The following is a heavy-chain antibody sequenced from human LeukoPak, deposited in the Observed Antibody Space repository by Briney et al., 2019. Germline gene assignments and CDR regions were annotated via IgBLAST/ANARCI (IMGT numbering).Heavy chain of an antibody. J-gene: IGHJ6*02. Sequence: GGSLRLSCAVSGFTFSSYAMHWVRQAPGKGLEWVAVISYDGSNKYYADSVKGRFTISRDNSKNTLYLQMNSLRAEDTAVYYCASVDCSSTSCYIPYYYGMDVWGQGTTVTVSS. CDR1: GFTFSSYA. V-gene: IGHV3-30-3*01. D-gene: IGHD2-2*02. CDR2: ISYDGSNK. CDR3: ASVDCSSTSCYIPYYYGMDV.